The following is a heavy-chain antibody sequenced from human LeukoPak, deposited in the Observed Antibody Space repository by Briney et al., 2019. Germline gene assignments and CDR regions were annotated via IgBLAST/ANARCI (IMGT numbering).Heavy chain of an antibody. J-gene: IGHJ4*02. D-gene: IGHD2-21*02. V-gene: IGHV3-74*03. CDR2: INKDGSIT. CDR1: GFTFSGYW. CDR3: VRDQRYCGGDCLAAY. Sequence: PGGSRRLSCAASGFTFSGYWMHWVRQVPGKWRVWVARINKDGSITTYVDSVKGRFTISRDNAKNMLFLQMNSLRAEDTAVYYCVRDQRYCGGDCLAAYWGQGTLVTVSS.